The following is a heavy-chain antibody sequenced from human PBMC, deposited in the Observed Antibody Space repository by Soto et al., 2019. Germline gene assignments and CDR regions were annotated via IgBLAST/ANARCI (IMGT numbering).Heavy chain of an antibody. Sequence: SVKVSFKASCYTFTSYGISWVRQAPGQGLEWMGWISAYNGNTNYAQKLQGRVTMTTDTSTSTAYMELKSLRSDDTAVYYCAREPSGYDSSGYIDHWGQGTLVTVSS. CDR2: ISAYNGNT. D-gene: IGHD3-22*01. J-gene: IGHJ4*02. CDR3: AREPSGYDSSGYIDH. CDR1: CYTFTSYG. V-gene: IGHV1-18*01.